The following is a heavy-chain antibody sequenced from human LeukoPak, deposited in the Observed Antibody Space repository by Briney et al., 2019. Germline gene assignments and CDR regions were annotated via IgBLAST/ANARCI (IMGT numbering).Heavy chain of an antibody. V-gene: IGHV4-39*07. J-gene: IGHJ4*02. D-gene: IGHD6-19*01. CDR1: GVSISSSNSY. CDR2: IYYSGNT. CDR3: ARDQGGSGWSFNL. Sequence: PSETLSLTCTVSGVSISSSNSYWGWIRQPPGKGLEWIGSIYYSGNTYYSASLKSQVSISIDTSKNQFSLKLSSVTAADTAVYYCARDQGGSGWSFNLWGQGTLVTVSS.